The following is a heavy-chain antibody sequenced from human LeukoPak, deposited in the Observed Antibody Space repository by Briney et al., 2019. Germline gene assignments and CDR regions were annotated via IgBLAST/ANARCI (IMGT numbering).Heavy chain of an antibody. CDR2: IYYSGST. Sequence: SETLSLTCTVSGGSISSYYWSWIRQPPGKGLEWTGYIYYSGSTNYNPSLKSRVTISVDTSKNQFSLKLSSVTAADTAVYYCARAEGQTFDYWGQGTLVTVSS. CDR3: ARAEGQTFDY. CDR1: GGSISSYY. J-gene: IGHJ4*02. V-gene: IGHV4-59*01.